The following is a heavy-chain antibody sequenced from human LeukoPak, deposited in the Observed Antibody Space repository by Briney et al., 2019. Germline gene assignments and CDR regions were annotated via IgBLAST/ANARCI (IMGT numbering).Heavy chain of an antibody. J-gene: IGHJ1*01. CDR2: ISGSGGST. Sequence: GGSLRLSCAASGFSFSSYAMSWVRQAPGKGLEGVSVISGSGGSTYYADSVKGRFTISRDNSKNTLYLQLNSLRVDDTAVYYCAKKAEVFGDSVTQHWGQGTLVTVSS. D-gene: IGHD4-17*01. V-gene: IGHV3-23*01. CDR3: AKKAEVFGDSVTQH. CDR1: GFSFSSYA.